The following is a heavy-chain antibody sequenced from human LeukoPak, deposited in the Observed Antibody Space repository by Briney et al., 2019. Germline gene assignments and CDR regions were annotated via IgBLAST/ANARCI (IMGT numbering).Heavy chain of an antibody. V-gene: IGHV4-34*01. CDR3: ARRYYDSSGYYDY. CDR1: GGSFSGYY. J-gene: IGHJ4*02. CDR2: INHSGST. Sequence: PSETLSLTCAVYGGSFSGYYWSWIRQPPGKGLEWNGEINHSGSTNYNPSLKGRVTISVDTSKNQFSLKLSSVAAADTAVYYCARRYYDSSGYYDYWGQGTLVTVSS. D-gene: IGHD3-22*01.